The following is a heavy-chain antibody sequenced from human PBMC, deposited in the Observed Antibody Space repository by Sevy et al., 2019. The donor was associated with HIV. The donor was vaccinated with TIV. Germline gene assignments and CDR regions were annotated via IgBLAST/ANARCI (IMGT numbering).Heavy chain of an antibody. J-gene: IGHJ6*02. D-gene: IGHD4-4*01. CDR1: GVSISGYY. Sequence: SETLSLTCSVSGVSISGYYWSWIRQPPGMGLELIGYIYYNGRTNYKPSLKSRVTISVDTSKNQFSLKVNSVTAADTAVYYCARAYSEYYYGMDVWGQGTTVTVSS. CDR3: ARAYSEYYYGMDV. CDR2: IYYNGRT. V-gene: IGHV4-59*01.